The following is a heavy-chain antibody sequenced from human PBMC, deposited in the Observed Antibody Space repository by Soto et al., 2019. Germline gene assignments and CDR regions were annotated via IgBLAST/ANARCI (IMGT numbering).Heavy chain of an antibody. D-gene: IGHD5-12*01. CDR2: ITSKTDGGTT. CDR3: TTDLMSGDIVAAIGGY. J-gene: IGHJ4*02. Sequence: GGSLRLSCAASGFTFSNAWMSWVRQAPGKGLEWVGRITSKTDGGTTDYAAPVKGRFTISRDDSKNTLYLQMNSLKTEDTAVYYCTTDLMSGDIVAAIGGYWGQGTLVTVSS. V-gene: IGHV3-15*01. CDR1: GFTFSNAW.